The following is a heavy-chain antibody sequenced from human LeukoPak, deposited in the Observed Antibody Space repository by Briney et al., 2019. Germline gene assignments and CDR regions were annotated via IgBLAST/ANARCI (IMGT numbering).Heavy chain of an antibody. J-gene: IGHJ4*02. D-gene: IGHD1-26*01. CDR2: INPNSGGT. CDR1: GYTFTAYY. Sequence: ASVKVSCKASGYTFTAYYMNWVRQAPGQGLEWMGWINPNSGGTNYAQKFQGRVTMTRDTSISTAYMELSRLRSDDTAVYYCARGVGATTGYDYWGQGTLVTVSS. V-gene: IGHV1-2*02. CDR3: ARGVGATTGYDY.